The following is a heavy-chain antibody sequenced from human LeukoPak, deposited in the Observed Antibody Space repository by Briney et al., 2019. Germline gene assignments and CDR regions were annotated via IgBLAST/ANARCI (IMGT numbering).Heavy chain of an antibody. J-gene: IGHJ4*02. CDR1: GGSFSGYY. V-gene: IGHV4-34*01. Sequence: SETLSLTCAVYGGSFSGYYWSWIRQPPGKGLEWIGEINHSGSTNYNPSFKSRVTISVDTSKNQFSLKLSSVTAADTAVYYCASSTPWIQLWYGRDYWGQGTLATVSS. D-gene: IGHD5-18*01. CDR2: INHSGST. CDR3: ASSTPWIQLWYGRDY.